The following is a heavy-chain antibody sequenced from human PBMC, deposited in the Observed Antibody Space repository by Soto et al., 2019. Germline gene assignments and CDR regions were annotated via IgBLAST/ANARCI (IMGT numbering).Heavy chain of an antibody. CDR3: ARDTIGYYDFWSGYYPS. J-gene: IGHJ5*02. CDR1: GFTFSSYS. D-gene: IGHD3-3*01. V-gene: IGHV3-48*01. CDR2: ISSSSSTI. Sequence: GGSLRLSCAASGFTFSSYSMNWVRQAPGKGLEWVSYISSSSSTIYYADSVKGRFTISRDNAKNSLYLQMNSLRAEDTAVYYCARDTIGYYDFWSGYYPSWGQGTLVTVSS.